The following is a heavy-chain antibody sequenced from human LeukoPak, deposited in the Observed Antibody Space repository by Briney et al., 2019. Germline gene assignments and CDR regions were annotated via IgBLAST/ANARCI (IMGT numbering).Heavy chain of an antibody. D-gene: IGHD3-22*01. CDR2: IGVRSNYI. Sequence: GGSLRLSCAASGYTFSSYSINWVRQAPGKGLEWVSSIGVRSNYIYYADSVRGRFRISRDDARDSLYLQMNSLRAEDTAVYYCVRLRRNSDTTGFYYYYDFWGQGTLVTVSS. J-gene: IGHJ4*02. CDR3: VRLRRNSDTTGFYYYYDF. V-gene: IGHV3-21*01. CDR1: GYTFSSYS.